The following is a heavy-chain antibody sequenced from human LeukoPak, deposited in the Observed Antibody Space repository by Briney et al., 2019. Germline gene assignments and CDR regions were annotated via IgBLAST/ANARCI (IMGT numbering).Heavy chain of an antibody. D-gene: IGHD3-3*01. J-gene: IGHJ6*03. CDR3: ARPGRSGAGTNHMDV. Sequence: SETLSLTCTVSGGSISSSNYYWGWIRQPPGKGLEWIGSIYYSGSTFYNPSLKSRVTISADTSNNQFSLRLNSVTAADTAVYYCARPGRSGAGTNHMDVWGKGTTVTVSS. CDR1: GGSISSSNYY. V-gene: IGHV4-39*01. CDR2: IYYSGST.